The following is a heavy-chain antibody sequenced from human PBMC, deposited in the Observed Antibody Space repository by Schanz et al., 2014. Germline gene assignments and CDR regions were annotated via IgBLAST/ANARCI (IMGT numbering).Heavy chain of an antibody. CDR1: GFTFSDYY. CDR2: ISNSGTYT. CDR3: ASVIMVAGNHRDGRDV. V-gene: IGHV3-11*05. D-gene: IGHD6-19*01. Sequence: QVQLVESGGGVVQPGRSLRLSCAASGFTFSDYYMTWMRQAPGKGLEWISYISNSGTYTKYADSVKGRFVISRDNARSSLYLQMSSLRDGDTAVYYCASVIMVAGNHRDGRDVWGQGTTVIVS. J-gene: IGHJ6*02.